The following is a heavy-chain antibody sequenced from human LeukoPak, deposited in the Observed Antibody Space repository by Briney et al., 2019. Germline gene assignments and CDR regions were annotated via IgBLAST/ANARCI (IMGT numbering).Heavy chain of an antibody. CDR3: SRENGAFSPFGY. CDR2: IYYSGST. V-gene: IGHV4-39*07. CDR1: GGSISSSTYY. D-gene: IGHD2-8*01. J-gene: IGHJ4*02. Sequence: PSETLSLTCTVSGGSISSSTYYWGWIRQPPGKGLEWIATIYYSGSTYYNPSLESRVTVSLDKSKNQLSLNLTSVTAADTAVYYCSRENGAFSPFGYWGQGTLVTV.